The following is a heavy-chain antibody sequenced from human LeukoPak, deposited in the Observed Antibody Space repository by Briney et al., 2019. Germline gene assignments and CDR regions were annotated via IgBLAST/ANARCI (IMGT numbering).Heavy chain of an antibody. V-gene: IGHV3-9*01. CDR3: ARGGFYPGSGNQYYFDS. D-gene: IGHD3-10*01. CDR2: LTWDSAGV. Sequence: GGSLRLSCAASGFTFDDHAMHWVRQAPGEGLEWVAGLTWDSAGVGYGASVRGRFTISRDNAKNSLFLEMNSVRPGDTALYYCARGGFYPGSGNQYYFDSWGQGTLVAVSS. J-gene: IGHJ4*02. CDR1: GFTFDDHA.